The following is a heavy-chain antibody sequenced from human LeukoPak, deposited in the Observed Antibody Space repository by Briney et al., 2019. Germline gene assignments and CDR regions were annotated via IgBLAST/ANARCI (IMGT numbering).Heavy chain of an antibody. V-gene: IGHV3-30-3*01. CDR1: GFTFSSYA. J-gene: IGHJ4*02. Sequence: PGGSLRLSCAASGFTFSSYAMHWVRQAPGKGLEWVAVISYDGSNKYYADSVKGRFTISRDNSKNTLYLQMNSLRADDTAVYYCAKDRGYWGQGTLVTVSS. CDR3: AKDRGY. CDR2: ISYDGSNK.